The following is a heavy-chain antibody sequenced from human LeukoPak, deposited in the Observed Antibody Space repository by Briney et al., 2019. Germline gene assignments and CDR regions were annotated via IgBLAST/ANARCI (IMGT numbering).Heavy chain of an antibody. J-gene: IGHJ4*02. CDR2: IYYSGST. D-gene: IGHD3-22*01. CDR3: ARGPARYYYDSSLYSDY. V-gene: IGHV4-59*01. CDR1: GGSISSYY. Sequence: PSETLSLTCTVSGGSISSYYWSWIRQPPGKGLEWIGYIYYSGSTNYNPSLKSRVTISVDTSKNQFSLKLSSVTAADTAVYYCARGPARYYYDSSLYSDYWGQGTLVTVSS.